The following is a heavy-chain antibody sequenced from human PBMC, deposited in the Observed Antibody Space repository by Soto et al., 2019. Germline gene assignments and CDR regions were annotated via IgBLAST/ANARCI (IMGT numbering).Heavy chain of an antibody. CDR2: MSYDGSSE. CDR3: ARDSDARMGREILTDDFAY. D-gene: IGHD2-8*01. J-gene: IGHJ4*02. V-gene: IGHV3-30-3*01. Sequence: QVHLVESGGGVVQSGRSLRLSCAASGLTFSTHAMHWVRQAPGKGLEWVAVMSYDGSSEYYADSVKGRFTISRDDSRNTLYLQMTSLKPEDTAVYYCARDSDARMGREILTDDFAYWGLGTLVTVSS. CDR1: GLTFSTHA.